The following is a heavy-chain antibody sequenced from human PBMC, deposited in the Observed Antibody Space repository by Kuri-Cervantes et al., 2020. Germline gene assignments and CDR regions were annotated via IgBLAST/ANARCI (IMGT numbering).Heavy chain of an antibody. Sequence: GGSLRLSCAASGFTFSRYAMHWVRQAPGKGLEWVAVISYDGTNKYYAESVKGRLTISRDNSKNTLYLQMNSLRAEDTAVYYCARVAAAGISSDAFDIWGQGTMVTVSS. D-gene: IGHD6-13*01. V-gene: IGHV3-30-3*01. CDR2: ISYDGTNK. CDR3: ARVAAAGISSDAFDI. J-gene: IGHJ3*02. CDR1: GFTFSRYA.